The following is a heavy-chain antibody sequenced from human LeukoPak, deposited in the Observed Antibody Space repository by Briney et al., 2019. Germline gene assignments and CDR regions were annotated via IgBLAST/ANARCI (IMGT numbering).Heavy chain of an antibody. CDR2: IYHSGST. CDR1: GGSISSSNW. V-gene: IGHV4-4*02. D-gene: IGHD3-22*01. J-gene: IGHJ4*02. Sequence: SGPGLVKPSGTLSLTCAVSGGSISSSNWWSWVRQPPGKGLEWIGEIYHSGSTNYNPSLKSRVTISVDTSKNQFSLKLSSVTAADTAVYYCAREAVGNYYDSSGYYPYFDYWGQGTLVTVSS. CDR3: AREAVGNYYDSSGYYPYFDY.